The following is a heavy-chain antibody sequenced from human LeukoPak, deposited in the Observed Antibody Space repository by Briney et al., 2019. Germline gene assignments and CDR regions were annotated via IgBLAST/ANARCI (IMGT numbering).Heavy chain of an antibody. D-gene: IGHD5-18*01. V-gene: IGHV4-31*11. CDR1: GGSISSGGYY. J-gene: IGHJ4*02. Sequence: SETLSLTCAVSGGSISSGGYYWSWIRQHPGKGLEWIGYIYYSGSTYYNPSLKSRVTISVDTSKNQFSLKLSSVTAADTAVYYCARGGLGYSYGYKDYWGQGTLVTVSS. CDR3: ARGGLGYSYGYKDY. CDR2: IYYSGST.